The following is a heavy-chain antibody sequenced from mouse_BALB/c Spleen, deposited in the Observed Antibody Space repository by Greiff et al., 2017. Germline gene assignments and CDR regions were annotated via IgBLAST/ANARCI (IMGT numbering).Heavy chain of an antibody. CDR3: ARYGYYGSSPYFDY. D-gene: IGHD1-1*01. V-gene: IGHV1-14*01. CDR2: INPYNDGT. Sequence: VQLKQSGPELVKPGASVKMSCKASGYTFTSYVMHWVKQKPGQGLEWIGYINPYNDGTKYNEKFKGKATLTSDKSSSTAYMELSSLTAEDSAVFYCARYGYYGSSPYFDYWGQGTTRTVCS. CDR1: GYTFTSYV. J-gene: IGHJ2*01.